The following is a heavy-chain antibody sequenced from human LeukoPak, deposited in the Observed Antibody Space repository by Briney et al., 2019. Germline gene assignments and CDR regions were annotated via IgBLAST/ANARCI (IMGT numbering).Heavy chain of an antibody. CDR2: LFYTGDT. CDR3: ARVMVIEANVEVVLAAPDAFDV. Sequence: SETLSLTCTVSGGSFTSEDYYWTWIRQHPGKGLEWIAYLFYTGDTSYNPSLKSRTTISVDTSKKQFSLTLNSVTAADTAVYYCARVMVIEANVEVVLAAPDAFDVWGQGTVVTVSS. J-gene: IGHJ3*01. CDR1: GGSFTSEDYY. V-gene: IGHV4-31*03. D-gene: IGHD2-15*01.